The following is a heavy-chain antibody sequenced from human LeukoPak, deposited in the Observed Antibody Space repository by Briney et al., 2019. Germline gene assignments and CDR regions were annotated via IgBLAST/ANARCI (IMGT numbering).Heavy chain of an antibody. V-gene: IGHV1-2*02. J-gene: IGHJ1*01. CDR1: GYTFTGYY. CDR3: ARDPQYYDFWSGYYTRYLQH. D-gene: IGHD3-3*01. CDR2: INPNSGGT. Sequence: GASVKVSCKASGYTFTGYYMHWVRQAPGQGLEWMGWINPNSGGTNYAQKFQGRVTMTRDTSISTAYMELSRLRSDDTAVYYCARDPQYYDFWSGYYTRYLQHWGQGTLVTVSS.